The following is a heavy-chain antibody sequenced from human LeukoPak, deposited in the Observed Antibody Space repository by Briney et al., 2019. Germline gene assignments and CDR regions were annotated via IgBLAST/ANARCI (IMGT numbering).Heavy chain of an antibody. CDR2: IHTGGST. CDR3: ARGSSSSWYFDY. D-gene: IGHD2-2*01. J-gene: IGHJ4*02. Sequence: PGGSLRLSCAVSDFIVSSNYMSWVRQAPGKGLQWVSVIHTGGSTYYADSVKGRFTISRQNFKNTLYLQMNSLTPEDTAVYYCARGSSSSWYFDYWGQGTLVTASS. V-gene: IGHV3-53*04. CDR1: DFIVSSNY.